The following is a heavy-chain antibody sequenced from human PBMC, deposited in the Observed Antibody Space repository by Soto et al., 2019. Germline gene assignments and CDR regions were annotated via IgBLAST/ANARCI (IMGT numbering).Heavy chain of an antibody. J-gene: IGHJ4*02. Sequence: GGALRLSCAASGFTFSDYYMSWIRQAPGKGLEWVSYISSSGSTIYYADSVKGRFTISRDNAKNSLYLQMNSLRAEDTAVYYCASYGVPWNQSSLPLDYWGQGTLVTVSS. CDR2: ISSSGSTI. CDR3: ASYGVPWNQSSLPLDY. D-gene: IGHD1-1*01. CDR1: GFTFSDYY. V-gene: IGHV3-11*01.